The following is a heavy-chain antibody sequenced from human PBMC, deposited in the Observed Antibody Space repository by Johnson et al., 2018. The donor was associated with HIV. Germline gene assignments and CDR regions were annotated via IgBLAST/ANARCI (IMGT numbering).Heavy chain of an antibody. V-gene: IGHV3-33*01. Sequence: QVQLVESGGGVVQPGGSLRLSCAASGFTFSSYGMHWVRQAPGTGLEWVAVIWYDGSNKYYADSVKGRCTISRDNSKNTLYLQMNSLRAEDTAVYYCARDRGGIAEQSGAFDIWGQGTMVTVSS. J-gene: IGHJ3*02. CDR2: IWYDGSNK. CDR1: GFTFSSYG. CDR3: ARDRGGIAEQSGAFDI. D-gene: IGHD6-13*01.